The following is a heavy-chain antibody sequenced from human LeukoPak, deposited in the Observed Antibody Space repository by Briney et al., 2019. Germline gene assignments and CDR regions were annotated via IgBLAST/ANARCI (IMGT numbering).Heavy chain of an antibody. V-gene: IGHV6-1*01. J-gene: IGHJ6*03. CDR3: ARGQYSSGWYVLKTYYYYYMDV. CDR1: GDSVSSNSAA. CDR2: TYYRSKWYN. D-gene: IGHD6-19*01. Sequence: SQTLSLTCAISGDSVSSNSAAWNWIRQSPSRGLEWLGRTYYRSKWYNDYAVSVKSRITINPDTSKNQSSLQLNSVTPEDTAVYYCARGQYSSGWYVLKTYYYYYMDVWGKGTTVTVSS.